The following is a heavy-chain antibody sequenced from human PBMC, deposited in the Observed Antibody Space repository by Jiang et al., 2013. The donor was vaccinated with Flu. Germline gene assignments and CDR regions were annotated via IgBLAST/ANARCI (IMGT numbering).Heavy chain of an antibody. D-gene: IGHD4-17*01. J-gene: IGHJ6*02. CDR2: IIPIFGTA. Sequence: QSGAEVKKPGSSVKVSCKASGGTFSSYAISWVRQAPGQGLEWMGGIIPIFGTANYAQKFQGRVTITADESTSTAYMELSSLRSEDTAVYYCARELYGDSYYYYYYGMDVWGQGTTVTVS. CDR3: ARELYGDSYYYYYYGMDV. V-gene: IGHV1-69*01. CDR1: GGTFSSYA.